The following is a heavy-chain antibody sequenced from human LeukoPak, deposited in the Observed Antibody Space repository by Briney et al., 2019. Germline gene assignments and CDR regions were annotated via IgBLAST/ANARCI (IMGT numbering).Heavy chain of an antibody. V-gene: IGHV4-4*07. CDR3: ARDSERFYPYRLNAFDI. D-gene: IGHD5-18*01. CDR1: GGSISSYY. Sequence: SETLSLTCTVSGGSISSYYWSWIRQPAGKGLEWIGRIYTSGSTNYNPSLKSRVTMSVDTSKNQFSLKLSSATAADTAVYYCARDSERFYPYRLNAFDIWGQGTMVTVSS. J-gene: IGHJ3*02. CDR2: IYTSGST.